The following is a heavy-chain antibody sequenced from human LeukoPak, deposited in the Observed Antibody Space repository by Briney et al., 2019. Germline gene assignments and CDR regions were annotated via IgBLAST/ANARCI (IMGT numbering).Heavy chain of an antibody. Sequence: GGSRRLSCAASGFTFSSYAMSWVRQAPGKGLEWVSAITSSGGSTYYAASVKGRFTISRDNSKNTLYLQMNSLRAEDTAVYYCAKFGPVAVAGTVDYWGQGTLVTVSS. J-gene: IGHJ4*02. V-gene: IGHV3-23*01. CDR2: ITSSGGST. D-gene: IGHD6-19*01. CDR1: GFTFSSYA. CDR3: AKFGPVAVAGTVDY.